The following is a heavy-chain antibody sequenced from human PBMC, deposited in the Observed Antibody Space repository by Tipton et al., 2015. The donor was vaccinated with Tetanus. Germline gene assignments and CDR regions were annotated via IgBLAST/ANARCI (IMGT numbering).Heavy chain of an antibody. CDR1: GVSVRSYY. CDR3: VTVNFPNYYHYGMDV. Sequence: TLSLTCTVSGVSVRSYYWSWIRQSPDKGLEWLGDVIYDGTSYYNPSLNSRVKISLDTSMNQVSLTLTSVTAADTALYYCVTVNFPNYYHYGMDVWGQGTTVIVSS. J-gene: IGHJ6*02. V-gene: IGHV4-34*12. CDR2: VIYDGTS. D-gene: IGHD1-1*01.